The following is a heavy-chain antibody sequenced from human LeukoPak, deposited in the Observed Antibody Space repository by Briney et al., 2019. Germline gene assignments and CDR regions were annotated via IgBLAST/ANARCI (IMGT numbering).Heavy chain of an antibody. CDR2: ISGYNGNT. D-gene: IGHD3-10*01. Sequence: ASVKVSCKASGYTFTGYYVHWVRQAPGQGLEWMGWISGYNGNTNYAQKLQGRVTMTTDTSTNTAYMELRSLRSDDTAVYYCARVAPHRRLAVSGLVYFDYWGQGTLVTVSS. V-gene: IGHV1-18*04. J-gene: IGHJ4*02. CDR1: GYTFTGYY. CDR3: ARVAPHRRLAVSGLVYFDY.